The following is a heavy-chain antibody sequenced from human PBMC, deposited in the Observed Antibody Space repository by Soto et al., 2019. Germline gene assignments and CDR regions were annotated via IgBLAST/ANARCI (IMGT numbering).Heavy chain of an antibody. CDR2: ISSGRSST. J-gene: IGHJ4*02. CDR1: GFTLSDYY. CDR3: ARVAPPQDY. Sequence: PGGSLRLSCAASGFTLSDYYMSWIRQAPGKGLEWVSYISSGRSSTNYADSVKGRFTISRDSAKNSLYLQMNSLRAEDTAVYYCARVAPPQDYWGQGTLVTVSS. V-gene: IGHV3-11*05.